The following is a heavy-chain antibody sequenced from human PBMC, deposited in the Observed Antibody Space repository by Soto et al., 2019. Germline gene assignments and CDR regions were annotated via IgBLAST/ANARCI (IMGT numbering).Heavy chain of an antibody. V-gene: IGHV1-3*01. CDR3: ARDILSVGPRANDAFDV. J-gene: IGHJ3*01. CDR1: GFSFSDNL. CDR2: INPDNGNI. D-gene: IGHD2-8*02. Sequence: QVQLVQSGAEVRKPGASVNISCRASGFSFSDNLINWVRQAPGQSLEWMGWINPDNGNIRYSQTFQGRVTISRHSSASIAYVEVSDLTSEDTAVYYCARDILSVGPRANDAFDVWGQGTMVTVSS.